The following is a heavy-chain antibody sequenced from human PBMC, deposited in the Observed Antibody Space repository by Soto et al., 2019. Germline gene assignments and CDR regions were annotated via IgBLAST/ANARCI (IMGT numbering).Heavy chain of an antibody. Sequence: ASGKVSCKASGYTFTSYGISWVRQAPGQGLEWMGWISAYNGNTNYAQKLQGRVTMTTDTSTSTAYMELRSLRSDDTAVYYCALAAFPRSNWFDPWGQGTLVTVSS. V-gene: IGHV1-18*04. D-gene: IGHD6-13*01. CDR3: ALAAFPRSNWFDP. J-gene: IGHJ5*02. CDR1: GYTFTSYG. CDR2: ISAYNGNT.